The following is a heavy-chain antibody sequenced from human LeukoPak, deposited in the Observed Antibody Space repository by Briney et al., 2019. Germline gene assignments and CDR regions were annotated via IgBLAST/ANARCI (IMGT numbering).Heavy chain of an antibody. CDR3: AKDGGNYGKAGDYYYMDV. CDR2: ISSSSSYI. Sequence: KPGGSLRLSXAASGFTFSSYSMNWVSQAPGKGLEWVSSISSSSSYIYYADSVKGRFTISRDNSKNTLYLQMNSLRAEDTAVYYCAKDGGNYGKAGDYYYMDVWGKGTTVTVSS. J-gene: IGHJ6*03. CDR1: GFTFSSYS. V-gene: IGHV3-21*01. D-gene: IGHD1-7*01.